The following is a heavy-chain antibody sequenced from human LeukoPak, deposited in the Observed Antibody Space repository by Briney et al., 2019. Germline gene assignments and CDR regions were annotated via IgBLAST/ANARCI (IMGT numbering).Heavy chain of an antibody. CDR3: ARNHDYSMGL. CDR2: IYRTDNP. CDR1: GDSISSNNW. J-gene: IGHJ6*02. Sequence: SETLSLTCAVSGDSISSNNWWSWVRQFPGKGLEWIGEIYRTDNPTYNPSLKSRVTISLDKSRSQFSLMLTSVTAADTAVYYCARNHDYSMGLWGQGTTVTVSS. V-gene: IGHV4-4*02. D-gene: IGHD1-14*01.